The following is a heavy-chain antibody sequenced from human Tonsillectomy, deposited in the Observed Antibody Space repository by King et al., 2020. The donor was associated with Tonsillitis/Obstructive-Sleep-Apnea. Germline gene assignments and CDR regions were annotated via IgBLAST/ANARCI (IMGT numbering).Heavy chain of an antibody. V-gene: IGHV5-51*01. CDR2: IRPRDSDS. D-gene: IGHD3/OR15-3a*01. J-gene: IGHJ4*02. CDR3: ARLSNVDFWALTFDY. Sequence: VQLVESGAEMKKAGESLKISCKGSGYRFANYWIVWVRHKPGKGLEWMGVIRPRDSDSKYRPSFQGQVTVSADKSISTAYLQWSSLKVSDSATYYCARLSNVDFWALTFDYWGQGTQVTVSS. CDR1: GYRFANYW.